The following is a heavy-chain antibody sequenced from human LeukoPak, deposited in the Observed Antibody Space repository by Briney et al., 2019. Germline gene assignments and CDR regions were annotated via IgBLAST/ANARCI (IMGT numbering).Heavy chain of an antibody. CDR1: GGSISSSSYY. Sequence: PSETLSLTCTVSGGSISSSSYYWGWIRQPPGKGLEWIGNIYYSGSTYYNPSLKSRVTISVDTSKNQFSLKLSSVAAADTAVYYCARRSSSSISYYYLDYWGQGTLVTVSS. CDR2: IYYSGST. J-gene: IGHJ4*02. D-gene: IGHD3-10*01. CDR3: ARRSSSSISYYYLDY. V-gene: IGHV4-39*07.